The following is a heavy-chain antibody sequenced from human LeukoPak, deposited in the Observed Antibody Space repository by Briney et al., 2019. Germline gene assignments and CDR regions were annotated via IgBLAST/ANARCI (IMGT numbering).Heavy chain of an antibody. CDR3: ARAHYYVDKAMVPFDY. V-gene: IGHV1-69*13. Sequence: GASVTVSCKASVGTFSSCAISWVRQAPGQGREWMGGIITIFGTANYAQKFQGRVTITAHESTSTAYMELSSLRSEDTAVYYCARAHYYVDKAMVPFDYWGQGTLVTVSS. J-gene: IGHJ4*02. CDR2: IITIFGTA. D-gene: IGHD5-18*01. CDR1: VGTFSSCA.